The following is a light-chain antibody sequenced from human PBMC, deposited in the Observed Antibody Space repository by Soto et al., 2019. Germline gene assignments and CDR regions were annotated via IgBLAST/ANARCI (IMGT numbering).Light chain of an antibody. CDR2: EVS. CDR3: NSYTGSSTRFV. CDR1: SSDVGAYNY. Sequence: QSALTQPASVSGSPGLSVTISCTGTSSDVGAYNYVSWYQQHPGKAPKLMIYEVSNRPSGVSNRFSGSKSGNTASLTISGLQAEDEADYYCNSYTGSSTRFVFGTGTKLTVL. J-gene: IGLJ1*01. V-gene: IGLV2-14*01.